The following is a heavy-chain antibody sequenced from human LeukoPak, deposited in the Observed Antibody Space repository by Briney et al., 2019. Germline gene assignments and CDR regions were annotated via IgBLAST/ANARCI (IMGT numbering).Heavy chain of an antibody. J-gene: IGHJ3*01. CDR2: IIGSAVNT. CDR1: GLTVSSYA. V-gene: IGHV3-23*01. D-gene: IGHD4-23*01. CDR3: AKDPNGDYVGAFDF. Sequence: GGSLRLSCGASGLTVSSYAMSWVRQAPGKGLEWVSTIIGSAVNTYYADSVKGRFTISRDNSKRTLYLQMNSLRAEDTAMYYCAKDPNGDYVGAFDFWGQGTLVTVSS.